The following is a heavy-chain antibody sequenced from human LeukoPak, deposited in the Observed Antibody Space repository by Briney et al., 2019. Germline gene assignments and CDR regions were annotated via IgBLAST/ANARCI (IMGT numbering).Heavy chain of an antibody. D-gene: IGHD3-22*01. CDR2: FDPEDGET. Sequence: ASVKVSCKVSGYTLTELSMHWVRQAPGKGLEWMGGFDPEDGETIYAQKFQGRVTMTEDTSTDTAYMVLSSLRSEDTAVYYCATWGVSYDSSGYAFDYWGQGTLVTVSS. CDR1: GYTLTELS. V-gene: IGHV1-24*01. CDR3: ATWGVSYDSSGYAFDY. J-gene: IGHJ4*02.